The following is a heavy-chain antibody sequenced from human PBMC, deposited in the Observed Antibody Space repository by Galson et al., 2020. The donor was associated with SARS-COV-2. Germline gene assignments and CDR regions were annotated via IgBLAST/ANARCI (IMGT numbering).Heavy chain of an antibody. Sequence: GGSLRLSCAASGFTFSSYAMSWVRQAPGKGLEWVSAISGSGGSTYYADSVKGRFTISRDNSKNTLYLQMNSLRAEDTAVYYCAKDLGRHITMVRGVILPYFDYWGQGTLVTVSS. CDR1: GFTFSSYA. V-gene: IGHV3-23*01. CDR3: AKDLGRHITMVRGVILPYFDY. CDR2: ISGSGGST. J-gene: IGHJ4*02. D-gene: IGHD3-10*01.